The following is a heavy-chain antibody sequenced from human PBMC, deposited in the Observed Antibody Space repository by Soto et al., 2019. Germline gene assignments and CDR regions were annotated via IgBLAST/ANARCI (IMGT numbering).Heavy chain of an antibody. J-gene: IGHJ6*02. V-gene: IGHV1-69*01. CDR2: IIPISDTT. CDR3: ERPQGSSTSLEIYYYYYYGMDV. Sequence: QVQLVQSGAEVKKPGSSVKVSCKASGGTFSSYAISWVRQAPGQGLEWMGGIIPISDTTNYAQKFQSRVTITADESTSTAYMELSSLRSEDTAVYYCERPQGSSTSLEIYYYYYYGMDVWGQGTTVNVSS. D-gene: IGHD2-2*01. CDR1: GGTFSSYA.